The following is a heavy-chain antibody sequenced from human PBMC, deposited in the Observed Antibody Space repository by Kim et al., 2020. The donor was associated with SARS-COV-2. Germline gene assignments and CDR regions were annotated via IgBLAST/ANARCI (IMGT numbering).Heavy chain of an antibody. V-gene: IGHV3-33*06. D-gene: IGHD2-15*01. CDR1: GFTFSSYG. CDR2: IWYDGSNK. J-gene: IGHJ6*02. CDR3: AKNGRCSGGSCYSNYYYYGMDV. Sequence: GGSLRLSCAASGFTFSSYGMHWVRQAPGKGLEWVAVIWYDGSNKYYADSVKGRFTISRDNSRNTLYLQMNSLRAEDTAVYYCAKNGRCSGGSCYSNYYYYGMDVWGQGTTVTVSS.